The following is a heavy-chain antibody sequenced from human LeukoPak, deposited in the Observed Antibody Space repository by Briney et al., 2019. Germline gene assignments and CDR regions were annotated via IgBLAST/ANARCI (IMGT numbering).Heavy chain of an antibody. CDR1: GGSFSGYY. V-gene: IGHV4-34*01. D-gene: IGHD5-12*01. CDR2: INHSGST. Sequence: SETLSLTCAVYGGSFSGYYWSWIRQPPGKGLKWIGEINHSGSTNYNPSLKSRVTISVDTSKNQFSLKLSSVTAADTAVYYCARGPLRGIVATILFSHYYYGMDVWGQGTTVTVSS. J-gene: IGHJ6*02. CDR3: ARGPLRGIVATILFSHYYYGMDV.